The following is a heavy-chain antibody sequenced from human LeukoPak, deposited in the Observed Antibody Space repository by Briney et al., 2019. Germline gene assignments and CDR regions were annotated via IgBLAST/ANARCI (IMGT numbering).Heavy chain of an antibody. Sequence: QPGGSLRLSCAASGFTVSSNYMSWVRQAPGEGLEWVSVIYAGGSTYYADSVRGRFTISRDNSKNTLYLQMNSLRAEDTAVYYCANLPLYSYGSGSYYEWGQGTLVTVSS. D-gene: IGHD3-10*01. V-gene: IGHV3-66*01. J-gene: IGHJ4*02. CDR3: ANLPLYSYGSGSYYE. CDR1: GFTVSSNY. CDR2: IYAGGST.